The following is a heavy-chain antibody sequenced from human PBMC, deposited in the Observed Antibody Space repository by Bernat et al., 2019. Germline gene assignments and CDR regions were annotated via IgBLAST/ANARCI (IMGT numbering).Heavy chain of an antibody. D-gene: IGHD4-17*01. V-gene: IGHV3-23*01. J-gene: IGHJ6*02. CDR3: ARDYGNYYYYGMDV. CDR1: GFTFSSYA. Sequence: EVQLLESGVGLVQPGGSLRLSCAASGFTFSSYAMSWVRQAPGKGLEWVSAISGSGGSTYYADSVKGRFTISRDNSKNTLYLQMNSLRAEDTAVYYCARDYGNYYYYGMDVWGQGTTVTVSS. CDR2: ISGSGGST.